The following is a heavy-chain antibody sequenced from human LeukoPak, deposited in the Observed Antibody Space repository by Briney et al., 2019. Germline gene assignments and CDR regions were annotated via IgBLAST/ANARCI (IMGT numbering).Heavy chain of an antibody. CDR2: MSGRGGRT. V-gene: IGHV3-23*01. CDR3: AKFRGSERTVIDC. Sequence: GGSLRLSCAASGFTFSSYAMSWVRQAPGKGLEWVSTMSGRGGRTWYADSVKGRFTISRDNSKNTVDVQLNSLRAEDTAVYYCAKFRGSERTVIDCWGQGTLVTVCS. CDR1: GFTFSSYA. D-gene: IGHD1-1*01. J-gene: IGHJ4*02.